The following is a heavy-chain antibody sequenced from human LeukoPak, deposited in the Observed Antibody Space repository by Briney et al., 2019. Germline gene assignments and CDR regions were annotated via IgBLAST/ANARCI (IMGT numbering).Heavy chain of an antibody. V-gene: IGHV3-64*01. CDR2: ISSNGGST. J-gene: IGHJ4*02. CDR1: GFTFSSYA. CDR3: ATPGSGIWCFDY. Sequence: GGSLRLSCAASGFTFSSYAMHWVRQAPGKGLEYVSAISSNGGSTYYANSVKGRFTISRDNSKNTLYLQMGSLRAADMAVYYCATPGSGIWCFDYWGQGTLLTVSS. D-gene: IGHD6-13*01.